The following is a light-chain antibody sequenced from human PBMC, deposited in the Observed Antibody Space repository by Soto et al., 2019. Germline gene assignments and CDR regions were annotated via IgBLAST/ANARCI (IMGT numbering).Light chain of an antibody. CDR1: SSDVGGYNY. Sequence: QSALTQPRSVSGSPGQSVTISCTGTSSDVGGYNYVSWYQQHPGKAPKVMIYDVSTRTSGVPDRFSGSKSGNTATLTISGLQAEDEADYYCCSYAASNTWVFGGGTKLTVL. CDR2: DVS. J-gene: IGLJ3*02. CDR3: CSYAASNTWV. V-gene: IGLV2-11*01.